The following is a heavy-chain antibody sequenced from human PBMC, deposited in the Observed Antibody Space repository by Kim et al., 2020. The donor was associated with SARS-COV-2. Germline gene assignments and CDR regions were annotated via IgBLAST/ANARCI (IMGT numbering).Heavy chain of an antibody. D-gene: IGHD6-13*01. CDR3: ARSSSWLLGFYYYYGMDV. V-gene: IGHV4-34*01. J-gene: IGHJ6*02. Sequence: KSRVTISVDTSKNQFSLKLSSVTAADTAVYYCARSSSWLLGFYYYYGMDVWGQGTTVTVSS.